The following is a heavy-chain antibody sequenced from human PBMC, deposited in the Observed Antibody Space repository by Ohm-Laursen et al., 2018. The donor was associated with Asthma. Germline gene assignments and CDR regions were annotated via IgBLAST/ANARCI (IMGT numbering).Heavy chain of an antibody. Sequence: ASVKASCKASGYTFTSYAMNWVRQAPGQGLEWMGLINTNTGNPTYAQGFTGRFVFSLDTSVSTAYLQISSLKAEDTAVYYCARGFWSRLRSAYYYYYGMDVWGQGTPVTVSS. V-gene: IGHV7-4-1*02. D-gene: IGHD3-3*01. J-gene: IGHJ6*02. CDR2: INTNTGNP. CDR1: GYTFTSYA. CDR3: ARGFWSRLRSAYYYYYGMDV.